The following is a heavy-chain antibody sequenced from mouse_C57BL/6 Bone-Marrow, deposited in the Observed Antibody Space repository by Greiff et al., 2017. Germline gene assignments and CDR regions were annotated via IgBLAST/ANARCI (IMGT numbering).Heavy chain of an antibody. CDR2: IDPNSGGT. V-gene: IGHV1-72*01. Sequence: QVHVKQSGAELVKPGASVKLSCTASGFNIKDYYMHWVKQRPGRGLEWIGRIDPNSGGTKYNEKFKSKATLTVDKPSSTAYMQLSSLTSEDSAVYYCARGRLRPYAMDYWGQGTSVTVSS. CDR1: GFNIKDYY. CDR3: ARGRLRPYAMDY. D-gene: IGHD2-2*01. J-gene: IGHJ4*01.